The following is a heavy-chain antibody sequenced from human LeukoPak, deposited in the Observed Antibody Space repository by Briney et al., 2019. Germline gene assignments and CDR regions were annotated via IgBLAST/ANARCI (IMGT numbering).Heavy chain of an antibody. V-gene: IGHV3-33*01. J-gene: IGHJ3*01. CDR3: AREPYYASGSYYPI. CDR2: IWYDGSNK. CDR1: GFTFSRYG. D-gene: IGHD3-10*01. Sequence: GGSLRLSCAASGFTFSRYGMHWVRQAPGKGLAWVAVIWYDGSNKDYADSVKGRFTISRDNSKNTLFLQMNSLRAEDTAVYYCAREPYYASGSYYPIWGQGTMVTVSS.